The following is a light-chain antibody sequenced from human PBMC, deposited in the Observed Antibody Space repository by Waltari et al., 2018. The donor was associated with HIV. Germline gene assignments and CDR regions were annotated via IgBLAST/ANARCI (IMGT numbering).Light chain of an antibody. CDR1: SSDVGSYNL. Sequence: QSALTQPASVSGSPGQSITISCTGTSSDVGSYNLFPWYQQHPGKAPKLMIYEVSKRPSGVSNRFSGSKSGNTASLTISGLQAEDEADYYCCSYAGSSTSVFGGGTKLTVL. J-gene: IGLJ2*01. V-gene: IGLV2-23*02. CDR3: CSYAGSSTSV. CDR2: EVS.